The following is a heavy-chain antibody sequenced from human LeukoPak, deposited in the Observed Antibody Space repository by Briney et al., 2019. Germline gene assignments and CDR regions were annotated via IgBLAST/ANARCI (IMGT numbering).Heavy chain of an antibody. Sequence: GGSLRLSCAASEFTFSIYAMSWVRQAPGKGLEWVSSITSRGEDTWYAGSVKGRFTISRDNSKNTLYLQMNSLRAEDTAVYYCTRDRPNYCGTDGHYYRRNGDYWGQGTLVTVSS. CDR2: ITSRGEDT. CDR3: TRDRPNYCGTDGHYYRRNGDY. V-gene: IGHV3-23*01. D-gene: IGHD3-22*01. J-gene: IGHJ4*02. CDR1: EFTFSIYA.